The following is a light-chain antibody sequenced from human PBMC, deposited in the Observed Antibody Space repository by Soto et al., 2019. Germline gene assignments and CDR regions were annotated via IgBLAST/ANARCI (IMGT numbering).Light chain of an antibody. J-gene: IGLJ3*02. CDR2: EVS. CDR1: SSDVGGYNY. Sequence: QSALTQPASVSGSPGQSITISCTGTSSDVGGYNYVSWYQQHPGKAPKLMIYEVSNRPSGVSNRFSGSKSGNTASLTISGPQAEDEADDYCSSYTSSSTRVFGGGTKLTVL. V-gene: IGLV2-14*01. CDR3: SSYTSSSTRV.